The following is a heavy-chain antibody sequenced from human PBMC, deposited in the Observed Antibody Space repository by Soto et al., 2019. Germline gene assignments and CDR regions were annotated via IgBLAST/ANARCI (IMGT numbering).Heavy chain of an antibody. J-gene: IGHJ6*02. V-gene: IGHV1-18*01. Sequence: EQGLEWMGWISAYNGNTNYAQKLQGRVTMTTNTSTSTAYMELRSLRSDDTAVYYCARETGDIVVVVAATYYYGMDVWGQGTTVTVSS. CDR3: ARETGDIVVVVAATYYYGMDV. CDR2: ISAYNGNT. D-gene: IGHD2-15*01.